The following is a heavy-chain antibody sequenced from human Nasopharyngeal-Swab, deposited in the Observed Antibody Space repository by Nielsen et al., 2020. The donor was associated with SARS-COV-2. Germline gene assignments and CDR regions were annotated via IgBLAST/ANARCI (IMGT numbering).Heavy chain of an antibody. D-gene: IGHD4-17*01. CDR1: GFTFSSYS. CDR3: ARDDYGDDNFDY. Sequence: GSLRLSCAASGFTFSSYSMNWVRQAPGKGLEWVSSISSSSSYIYYADSVKGRFTISRDNAKNSLYLQMNSLRAEDTAVYYCARDDYGDDNFDYWGQGTLVTVSS. CDR2: ISSSSSYI. V-gene: IGHV3-21*01. J-gene: IGHJ4*02.